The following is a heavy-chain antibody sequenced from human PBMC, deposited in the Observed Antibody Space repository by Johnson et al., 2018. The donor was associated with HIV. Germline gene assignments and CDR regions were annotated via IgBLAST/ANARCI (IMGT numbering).Heavy chain of an antibody. CDR3: ARVRVGAFDI. CDR2: ISDDVNNK. CDR1: GFIFSTYA. Sequence: QVQLVESGGGVVQTGRSLRLSCAASGFIFSTYAMHWVRQAPGKGLEWVAIISDDVNNKYYADSVKGRFTISRDNSKNMLFLQINSLRVEDTAVYYCARVRVGAFDIWGQGTMVTVSS. V-gene: IGHV3-30*14. J-gene: IGHJ3*02. D-gene: IGHD1-26*01.